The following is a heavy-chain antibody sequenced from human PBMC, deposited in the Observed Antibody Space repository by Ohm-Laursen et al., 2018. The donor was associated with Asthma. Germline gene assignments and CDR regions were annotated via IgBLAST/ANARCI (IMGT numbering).Heavy chain of an antibody. Sequence: GTLSLTCAVSGGSISSSNWWSWVRQPPGKGLEWIGEIYHSGGTNYNPSLKSRVTISVDKSKNQFSLKLTSVTAADTAVYYCARDLAQLASFDPWGQGTLVTVSS. J-gene: IGHJ5*02. D-gene: IGHD6-6*01. CDR1: GGSISSSNW. V-gene: IGHV4-4*02. CDR2: IYHSGGT. CDR3: ARDLAQLASFDP.